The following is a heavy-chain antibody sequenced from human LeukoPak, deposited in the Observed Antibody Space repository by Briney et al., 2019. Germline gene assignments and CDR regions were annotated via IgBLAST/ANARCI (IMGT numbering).Heavy chain of an antibody. CDR1: GGTFSSYA. CDR2: IIPIFGTA. J-gene: IGHJ4*02. CDR3: ARSDTAMYLDY. V-gene: IGHV1-69*01. Sequence: GSSVKVSRQASGGTFSSYAISWVRQAPGQGLEWMGGIIPIFGTANYAQKFQGRVTITADESTSTAYMELSSLRSEDTAVYYCARSDTAMYLDYWGQGTLVTVSS. D-gene: IGHD5-18*01.